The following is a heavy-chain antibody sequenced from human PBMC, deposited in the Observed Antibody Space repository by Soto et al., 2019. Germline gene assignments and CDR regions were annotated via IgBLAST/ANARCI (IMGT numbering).Heavy chain of an antibody. D-gene: IGHD5-18*01. CDR3: ASLGGYSYGSYYFDY. CDR1: GGSISSSSYY. V-gene: IGHV4-39*01. J-gene: IGHJ4*02. CDR2: IYYSGST. Sequence: PSETLSLTCTVSGGSISSSSYYWGWIRQPPGKGLEWIGSIYYSGSTYYNPSLKSRVTISVDTSKNQFSLKLSSVTAADTAVYYCASLGGYSYGSYYFDYWGQGTLLTVSS.